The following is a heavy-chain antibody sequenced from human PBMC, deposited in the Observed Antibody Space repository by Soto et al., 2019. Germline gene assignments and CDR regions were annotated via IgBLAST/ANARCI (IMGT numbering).Heavy chain of an antibody. CDR1: GYTFTSFA. V-gene: IGHV1-3*01. J-gene: IGHJ3*02. Sequence: ASVKVSCKASGYTFTSFAIHWVRQAPGQRLEWMGWVNGGNGNTKYSQKFQGRVTLTRDTSATTAYVELSSLRSEDTAVYYCARSSGWYALDIWGQGTMVTVSS. CDR2: VNGGNGNT. D-gene: IGHD6-19*01. CDR3: ARSSGWYALDI.